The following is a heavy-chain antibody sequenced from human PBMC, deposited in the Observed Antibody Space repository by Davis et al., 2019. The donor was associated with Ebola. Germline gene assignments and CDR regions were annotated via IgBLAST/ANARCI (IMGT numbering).Heavy chain of an antibody. CDR1: GFTFSSYW. J-gene: IGHJ4*02. D-gene: IGHD6-19*01. CDR2: INSDGRST. Sequence: GESLKISCAASGFTFSSYWMHWVRQAPGKGLVWVSRINSDGRSTSYADSVKGRFTISRDNAKNTLYLQMNSLRAEDTAVYYCVRALGIAVAGTLGYWGQGTLVTVSS. CDR3: VRALGIAVAGTLGY. V-gene: IGHV3-74*01.